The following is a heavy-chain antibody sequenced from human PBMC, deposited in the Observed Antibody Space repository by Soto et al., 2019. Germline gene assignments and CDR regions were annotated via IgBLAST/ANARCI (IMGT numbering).Heavy chain of an antibody. CDR3: ARDPVGDYDFWSGSKYYFDY. V-gene: IGHV3-21*01. J-gene: IGHJ4*02. D-gene: IGHD3-3*01. Sequence: PLRLSCSASQFTFSSYSMNWVLKNPFKLLEFFSSISSSSSYIYYADSVKGRFTISRDNAKNSLYLQMNSLRAEDTAVYYCARDPVGDYDFWSGSKYYFDYWGQGTLVTVSS. CDR2: ISSSSSYI. CDR1: QFTFSSYS.